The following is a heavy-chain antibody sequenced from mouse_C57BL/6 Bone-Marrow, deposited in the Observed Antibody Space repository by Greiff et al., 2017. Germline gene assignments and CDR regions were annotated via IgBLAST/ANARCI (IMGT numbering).Heavy chain of an antibody. CDR2: INPGSGGT. CDR3: AREAAQAADYFDY. Sequence: QVQLQQSGAELVRPGTSVKVSCKASGYAFTDYLIEWVKQRPGQGLEWIGVINPGSGGTNYNQKFKGKATLTADTSSSTAYMQLSSLTSEDSAVYFCAREAAQAADYFDYWSKGTTLTVSS. CDR1: GYAFTDYL. V-gene: IGHV1-54*01. J-gene: IGHJ2*01. D-gene: IGHD3-2*02.